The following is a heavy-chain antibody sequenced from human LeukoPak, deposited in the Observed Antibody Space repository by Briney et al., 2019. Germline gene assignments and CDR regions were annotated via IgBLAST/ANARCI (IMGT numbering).Heavy chain of an antibody. Sequence: PSETLSLTCAVYGGSFSGYYWSWILQPPGKGLEWIGEIKHSGSTNYNPSLKSRVTISVDTSKNQFSLKLSSVTAADTAVYYCARKKYYDILTGLYNWFDPWGQGTLVTVSS. V-gene: IGHV4-34*01. CDR2: IKHSGST. J-gene: IGHJ5*02. D-gene: IGHD3-9*01. CDR3: ARKKYYDILTGLYNWFDP. CDR1: GGSFSGYY.